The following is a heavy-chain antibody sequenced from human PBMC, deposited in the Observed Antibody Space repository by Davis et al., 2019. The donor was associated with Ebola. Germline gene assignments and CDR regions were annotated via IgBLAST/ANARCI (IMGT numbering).Heavy chain of an antibody. D-gene: IGHD3-10*01. CDR2: INHSGST. V-gene: IGHV4-34*01. J-gene: IGHJ6*02. CDR1: GGSFSGYY. Sequence: SETLSLTCAVYGGSFSGYYWSWIRQPPGKGLEWIGEINHSGSTNYNPSLKSRVTISVDTSKNQFSLKLSSVTAADTAVYYCARGPGMVRGVRPYYYGMDVWGQGTTVTV. CDR3: ARGPGMVRGVRPYYYGMDV.